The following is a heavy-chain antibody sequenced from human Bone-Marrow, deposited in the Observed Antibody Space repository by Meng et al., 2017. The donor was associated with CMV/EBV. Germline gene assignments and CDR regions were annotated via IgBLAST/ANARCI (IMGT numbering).Heavy chain of an antibody. J-gene: IGHJ4*02. D-gene: IGHD5-24*01. CDR1: GYTFTGYY. CDR3: ARGRGATTPFDY. V-gene: IGHV1-2*02. CDR2: INPNSGGT. Sequence: ASVKVSCKASGYTFTGYYMHWVRQAPGQGLEWMGWINPNSGGTNYAQKFQGRVTMTRDTSISTAYMELNRLRSDDTAVYYCARGRGATTPFDYWGQGTLVTVSS.